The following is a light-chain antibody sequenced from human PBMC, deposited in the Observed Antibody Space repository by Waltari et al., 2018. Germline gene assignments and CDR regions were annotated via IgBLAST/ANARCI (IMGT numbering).Light chain of an antibody. V-gene: IGLV2-8*01. Sequence: QSALTQTPSASGSPGQSVTISCTGTSSDVGGYNYLSWYQQHPGKAPKLMIFGVTKRPSGVPDRFSGSKSGNTASLTVSGLQAEDEADYYCSSYTGSNNLGVFGGGTKLTVL. CDR1: SSDVGGYNY. J-gene: IGLJ2*01. CDR2: GVT. CDR3: SSYTGSNNLGV.